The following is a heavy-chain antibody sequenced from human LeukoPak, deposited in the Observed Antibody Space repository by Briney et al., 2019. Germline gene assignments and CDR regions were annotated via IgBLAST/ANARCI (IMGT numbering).Heavy chain of an antibody. V-gene: IGHV4-4*07. CDR2: IYTSGST. D-gene: IGHD3-10*01. CDR3: AREPPYYGSGSSVYYYYGMDV. CDR1: GGSISSYY. J-gene: IGHJ6*02. Sequence: SETLSLICTVSGGSISSYYWSWIRQPAGTGLEWIGRIYTSGSTNYHPSLKSPVTMSVDTSKNQFSLKLSSVTAADTAVYYCAREPPYYGSGSSVYYYYGMDVWGQGTTVTVSS.